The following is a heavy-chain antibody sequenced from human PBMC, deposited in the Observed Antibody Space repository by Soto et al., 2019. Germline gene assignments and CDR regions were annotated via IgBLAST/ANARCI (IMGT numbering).Heavy chain of an antibody. CDR1: GFSLSNARMG. D-gene: IGHD4-17*01. CDR2: IFSNDEK. V-gene: IGHV2-26*01. J-gene: IGHJ6*02. Sequence: SGPTLVNPTETLTLTCTVSGFSLSNARMGVSWIRQPPGKALEWLAHIFSNDEKSYSTSLKSRLTISKDTSKSQVVLTMTNMDPVDTATYYCARNDYGGLHEDYYYGMDVWGQGTTVTVSS. CDR3: ARNDYGGLHEDYYYGMDV.